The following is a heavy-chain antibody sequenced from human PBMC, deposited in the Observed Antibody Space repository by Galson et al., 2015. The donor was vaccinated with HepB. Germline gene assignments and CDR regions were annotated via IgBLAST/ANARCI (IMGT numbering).Heavy chain of an antibody. CDR2: IRYDGSNK. CDR1: GFTFSSYG. J-gene: IGHJ3*02. V-gene: IGHV3-30*02. Sequence: SLRLSCAASGFTFSSYGMHWVRQAPGKGLEWVAFIRYDGSNKYYADSVKGRFTISRDNSKNTLYLQMNSLRAEDTAVYYCVKEAIVPAAIRGFGAFDIWGQGTMVTVSS. D-gene: IGHD2-2*01. CDR3: VKEAIVPAAIRGFGAFDI.